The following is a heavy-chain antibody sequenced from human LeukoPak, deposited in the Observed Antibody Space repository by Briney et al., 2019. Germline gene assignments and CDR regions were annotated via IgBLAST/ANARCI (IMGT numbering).Heavy chain of an antibody. J-gene: IGHJ6*03. CDR2: ISYDGSNK. D-gene: IGHD2-2*02. CDR1: GFTFSSYG. Sequence: GGSLRLSCAASGFTFSSYGMHWVRQAPGKGLEWVAVISYDGSNKYYADSVKGRFTISRDNSKNTLYLQMNSLRAEDTAVYYCAKDDTPYYYYYMDVWGKGTTVTVSS. V-gene: IGHV3-30*18. CDR3: AKDDTPYYYYYMDV.